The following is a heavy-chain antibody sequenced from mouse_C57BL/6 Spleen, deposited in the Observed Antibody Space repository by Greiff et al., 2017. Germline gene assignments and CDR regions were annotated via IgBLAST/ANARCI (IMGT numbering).Heavy chain of an antibody. CDR3: TVDYGSSYGY. CDR2: IRLKSDNYAT. V-gene: IGHV6-3*01. Sequence: EVKLEESGGGLVQPGGSMKLSCVASGFTFSNYWMNWVRQSPEKGLEWVAQIRLKSDNYATHYAESVKGRFTISRDDSKSSVYLQMNNLRAEDTGIYYCTVDYGSSYGYWGQGTTLTVSS. J-gene: IGHJ2*01. D-gene: IGHD1-1*01. CDR1: GFTFSNYW.